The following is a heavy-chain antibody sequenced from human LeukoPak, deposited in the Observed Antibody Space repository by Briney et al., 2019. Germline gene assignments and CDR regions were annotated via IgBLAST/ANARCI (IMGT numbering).Heavy chain of an antibody. V-gene: IGHV1-8*01. Sequence: GASVKVSCKASGYTFTSYDINWVRQAAGQGLEGMGWMNPNSGNTGYEQKFQGRVTMTRNTSISTAYMELSSLRSEDTAVYYCARGSYYYDSSGYKEMGDDYWGQGTLVTVSS. CDR1: GYTFTSYD. J-gene: IGHJ4*02. CDR2: MNPNSGNT. D-gene: IGHD3-22*01. CDR3: ARGSYYYDSSGYKEMGDDY.